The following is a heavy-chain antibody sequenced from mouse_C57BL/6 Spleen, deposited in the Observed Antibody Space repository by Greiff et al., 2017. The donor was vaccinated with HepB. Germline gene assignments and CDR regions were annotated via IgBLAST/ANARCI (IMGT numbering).Heavy chain of an antibody. D-gene: IGHD1-1*01. V-gene: IGHV1-55*01. CDR1: GYTFTSYW. CDR3: ARYYCGSSWFAY. Sequence: QVQLQQPGAELVKPGASVKMSCKASGYTFTSYWITWVKQRPGQGLEWIGDIYPGSGSTNYNEKFKSKATLTVDTSSSTAYMQLSSLTSEDSAVYYCARYYCGSSWFAYWGQGTLVTVSA. CDR2: IYPGSGST. J-gene: IGHJ3*01.